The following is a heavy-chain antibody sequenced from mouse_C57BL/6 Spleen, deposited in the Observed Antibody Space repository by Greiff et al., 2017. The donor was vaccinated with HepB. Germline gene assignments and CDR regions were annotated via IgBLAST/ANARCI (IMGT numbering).Heavy chain of an antibody. J-gene: IGHJ4*01. Sequence: QVQLQQPGAELVKPGASVKLSCKASGYTFTSYWMHWVKQRPGQGLEWIGMIHPNSGSTNYNEKFKSKATLTVDKSSSTAYMQLSSLTSEDSAVYCCAREGTGTLCYARDYWGQGTSVTVSS. D-gene: IGHD4-1*01. V-gene: IGHV1-64*01. CDR2: IHPNSGST. CDR1: GYTFTSYW. CDR3: AREGTGTLCYARDY.